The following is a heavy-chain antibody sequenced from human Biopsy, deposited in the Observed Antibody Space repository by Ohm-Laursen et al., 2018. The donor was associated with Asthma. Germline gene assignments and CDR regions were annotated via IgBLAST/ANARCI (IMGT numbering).Heavy chain of an antibody. CDR3: ARVVSYGDIYFGIDV. J-gene: IGHJ6*02. D-gene: IGHD4-17*01. V-gene: IGHV4-30-4*01. Sequence: TLSLTCRVSGGYTGSSDHHWAWIRQAPGKGLEWIGFVFWSGSTHYSRSLERRVSTSIDTATNEFSMKLWSVTPADTAVYFCARVVSYGDIYFGIDVWGPGNIVVVS. CDR1: GGYTGSSDHH. CDR2: VFWSGST.